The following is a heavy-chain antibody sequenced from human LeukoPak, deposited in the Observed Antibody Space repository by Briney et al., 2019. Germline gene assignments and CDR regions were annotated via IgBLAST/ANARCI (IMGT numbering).Heavy chain of an antibody. CDR1: GYTFSSYA. D-gene: IGHD3-22*01. CDR2: ISGSGGST. V-gene: IGHV3-23*01. Sequence: AGGSLRLSCAASGYTFSSYAMSWVRQAPGKGLEWVSAISGSGGSTYYADSVKGRFTISRDNSKNTLYLQMNSLRAGDTAVYYCATSRNYYDTSGYYAPEFDYWGQGTLVTVSS. CDR3: ATSRNYYDTSGYYAPEFDY. J-gene: IGHJ4*02.